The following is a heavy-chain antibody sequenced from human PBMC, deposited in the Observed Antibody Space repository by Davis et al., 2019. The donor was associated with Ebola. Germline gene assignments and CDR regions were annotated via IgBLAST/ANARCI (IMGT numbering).Heavy chain of an antibody. V-gene: IGHV2-70*11. D-gene: IGHD3-10*01. CDR3: ARSSMGRNYYYFYMDV. CDR2: IDWVDDK. Sequence: SGPTLVKPTQTLTLTCTVSGSSLSTRGMCVSWIRQPPGKGLEWLARIDWVDDKYYSTSLKTRLSISKDTSKNQVVLTMTNMDPMDTAAYYCARSSMGRNYYYFYMDVWGRGTTVTVSS. J-gene: IGHJ6*03. CDR1: GSSLSTRGMC.